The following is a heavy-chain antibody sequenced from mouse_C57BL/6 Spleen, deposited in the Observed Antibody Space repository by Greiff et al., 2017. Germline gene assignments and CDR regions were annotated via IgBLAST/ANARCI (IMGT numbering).Heavy chain of an antibody. CDR2: IDPENGDT. CDR3: TTPIYYDYDGDY. J-gene: IGHJ2*01. CDR1: GFNIKDDY. Sequence: VQLQQSGAELVRPGASVKLSCTASGFNIKDDYMHWVKQRPEQGLEWIGWIDPENGDTEYASKFQGKATLTEDTSSNTAYLQLSSLTSEDTAVYCCTTPIYYDYDGDYWGQGTTRTVSS. D-gene: IGHD2-4*01. V-gene: IGHV14-4*01.